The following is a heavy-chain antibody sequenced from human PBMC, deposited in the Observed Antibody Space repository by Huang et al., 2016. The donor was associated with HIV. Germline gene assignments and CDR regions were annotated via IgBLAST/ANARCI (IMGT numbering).Heavy chain of an antibody. CDR1: GGSLRDYY. V-gene: IGHV4-34*01. CDR2: INRSGSS. Sequence: QVQLQQWGAGVLKPSETLSLTCAIYGGSLRDYYWSWIRQSPGRGMEWIGEINRSGSSNYNPSLKSRVSMSADTSKKQFDLKLSLVSAVDAAVYYCARGTLLGGQDDVFDVWGQGTMVFVSS. J-gene: IGHJ3*01. CDR3: ARGTLLGGQDDVFDV.